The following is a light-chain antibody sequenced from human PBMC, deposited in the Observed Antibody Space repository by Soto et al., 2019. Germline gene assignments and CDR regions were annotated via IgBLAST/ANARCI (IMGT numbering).Light chain of an antibody. J-gene: IGKJ1*01. CDR2: GTS. Sequence: VVLTQSPGTLSLSPGERATLSCRASQNISRSLAWYQQKPGQGPSLLIYGTSTRAGGVPARFSGGGSGTEFTLTITSLQPEDFAVYYCHQYNGCPRTLGQGTRWIS. CDR1: QNISRS. CDR3: HQYNGCPRT. V-gene: IGKV3-15*01.